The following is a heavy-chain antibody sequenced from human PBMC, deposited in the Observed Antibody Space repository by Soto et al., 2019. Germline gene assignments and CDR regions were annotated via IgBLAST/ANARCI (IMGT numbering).Heavy chain of an antibody. D-gene: IGHD3-22*01. CDR3: AKDFFSGDYYDSGGYQPDH. CDR1: GLSFSIYA. J-gene: IGHJ1*01. V-gene: IGHV3-23*01. CDR2: IRKNIEST. Sequence: PGGSLRLSCAASGLSFSIYAMSWVRQAPGKGLEWVSTIRKNIESTHYADSVRGRFTISRDNSRNTVYLQMESLRAEDTAVYYCAKDFFSGDYYDSGGYQPDHWGQGTLVTVSS.